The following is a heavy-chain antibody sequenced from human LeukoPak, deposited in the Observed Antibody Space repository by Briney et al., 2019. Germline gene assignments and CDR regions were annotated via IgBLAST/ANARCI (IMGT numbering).Heavy chain of an antibody. CDR2: IIPIFGTA. V-gene: IGHV1-69*13. CDR1: GGTFSSYA. CDR3: AKTYYDILTGYYFGWFDR. J-gene: IGHJ5*02. Sequence: SVKVSCKASGGTFSSYAISWVRQAPGQGLEWMGGIIPIFGTANYTQKFQGRVTTTADESTSTAYMELSSLKSEDTAVYYCAKTYYDILTGYYFGWFDRWGQGTLVTVSS. D-gene: IGHD3-9*01.